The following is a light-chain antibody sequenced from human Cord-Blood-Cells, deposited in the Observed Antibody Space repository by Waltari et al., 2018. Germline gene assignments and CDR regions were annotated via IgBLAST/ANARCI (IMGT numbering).Light chain of an antibody. Sequence: QSALTQPASVSGSPGQSITMSCTGTSRAVGSYHLVSWYQQHPGKAPKLMIYEGSKRPSGVSNRFSGSKSGNTASLTISGLQAEDEADYYCCSYAGSSTWVFGGGTKLTVL. J-gene: IGLJ3*02. CDR2: EGS. CDR3: CSYAGSSTWV. CDR1: SRAVGSYHL. V-gene: IGLV2-23*01.